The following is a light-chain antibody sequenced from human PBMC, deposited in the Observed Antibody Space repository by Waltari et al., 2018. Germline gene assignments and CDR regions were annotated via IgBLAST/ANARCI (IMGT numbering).Light chain of an antibody. CDR1: QSISRY. Sequence: DIQMTQSPSSLSASVVDRVTIPCRASQSISRYLNWYQQKLGKVPKLLISAASSLQSGVPSRFSGSGSGTDFTLTISSLQLEDFATYYCQQTYSTMWTFGQGTKLEIK. CDR3: QQTYSTMWT. CDR2: AAS. J-gene: IGKJ1*01. V-gene: IGKV1-39*01.